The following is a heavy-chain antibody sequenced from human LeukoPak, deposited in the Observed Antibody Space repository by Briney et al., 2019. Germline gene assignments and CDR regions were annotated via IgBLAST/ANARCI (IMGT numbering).Heavy chain of an antibody. CDR1: GFTFSSYE. CDR3: ARDALLWFGELSHIDY. Sequence: GGSLRLSCAASGFTFSSYEMNWVRQAPGKGLEWVSYISSSGSTIYYADSVKGRFTISRDNAKNSLYLQMNSLRAEDTAVYYCARDALLWFGELSHIDYWGQGTLVTVSS. J-gene: IGHJ4*02. D-gene: IGHD3-10*01. V-gene: IGHV3-48*03. CDR2: ISSSGSTI.